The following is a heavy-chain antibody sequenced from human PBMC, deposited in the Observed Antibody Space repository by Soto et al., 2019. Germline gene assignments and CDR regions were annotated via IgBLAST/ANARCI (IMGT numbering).Heavy chain of an antibody. Sequence: GASVKVSCKASGGSFSSYAISWVRQAPGQGLEWMGGIIPIFGTANYAQKFQGRVTITADESTSTAYMELSSLRSEDTAVYYCARGTTVKAFDIWGQGTMVTVAS. V-gene: IGHV1-69*13. CDR1: GGSFSSYA. CDR2: IIPIFGTA. CDR3: ARGTTVKAFDI. D-gene: IGHD4-17*01. J-gene: IGHJ3*02.